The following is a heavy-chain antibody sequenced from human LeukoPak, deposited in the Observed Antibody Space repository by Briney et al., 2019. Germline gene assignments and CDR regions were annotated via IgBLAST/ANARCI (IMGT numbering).Heavy chain of an antibody. CDR2: IYYSGST. J-gene: IGHJ4*02. Sequence: PSETLSLTCTVSGGSISSYYWSWIRQPPGKGLEWIGYIYYSGSTNYNPSLKSRVTISVDTSKNQFSLKLSSVTAADTAVYYCARDLGPKYSSSWYGYWGQGTLVTVSS. D-gene: IGHD6-13*01. CDR3: ARDLGPKYSSSWYGY. V-gene: IGHV4-59*01. CDR1: GGSISSYY.